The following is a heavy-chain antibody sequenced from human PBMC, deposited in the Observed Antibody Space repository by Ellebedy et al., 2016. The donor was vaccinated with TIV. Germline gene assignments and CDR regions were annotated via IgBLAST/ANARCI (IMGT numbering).Heavy chain of an antibody. CDR2: ISGSGGST. CDR3: AKDYSGLRGLDV. CDR1: GFTFSSYA. J-gene: IGHJ6*02. V-gene: IGHV3-23*01. D-gene: IGHD5-12*01. Sequence: GESLKISCAASGFTFSSYAMSWVRQAPGKGLEWVSVISGSGGSTYYADSVKGRFTISRDNSKNTLYLQMNSLRAEDTAVYYCAKDYSGLRGLDVWGQGTTVTVSS.